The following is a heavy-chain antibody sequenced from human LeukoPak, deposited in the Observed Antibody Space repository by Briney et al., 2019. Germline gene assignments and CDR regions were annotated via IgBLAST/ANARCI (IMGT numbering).Heavy chain of an antibody. D-gene: IGHD4/OR15-4a*01. V-gene: IGHV1-46*01. CDR1: GYTFTSYY. CDR3: ARKYGGNPGFDY. J-gene: IGHJ4*02. Sequence: ASGKVSCKASGYTFTSYYMHWVRQAPGQGLEWMGIINPSGGSTSYAQKFQGRVTMTSDTSTRTVYMELRRLRSDDTAMYYCARKYGGNPGFDYWGQGTLVTVS. CDR2: INPSGGST.